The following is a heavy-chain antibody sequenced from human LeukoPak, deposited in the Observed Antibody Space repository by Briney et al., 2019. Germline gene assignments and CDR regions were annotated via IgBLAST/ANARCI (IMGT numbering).Heavy chain of an antibody. CDR3: AREINL. Sequence: GGSLRLSCAASGFTFSSYAMHWVRQAPGKGLEWVAVISYDGSNKYYADSVKGRFTISRDNSKNTLYLQMNSLRAEDTAVYYCAREINLWGQETLVTVSS. CDR1: GFTFSSYA. CDR2: ISYDGSNK. V-gene: IGHV3-30*01. J-gene: IGHJ5*02.